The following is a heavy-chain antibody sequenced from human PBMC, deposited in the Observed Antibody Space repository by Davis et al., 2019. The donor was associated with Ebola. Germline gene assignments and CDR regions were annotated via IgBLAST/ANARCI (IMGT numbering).Heavy chain of an antibody. D-gene: IGHD6-19*01. CDR3: RAVAGTGSGSDY. V-gene: IGHV3-33*03. Sequence: PGGSLRLSCAASGFTFSDYGMHWVRQAPGKGLEWVAVIWYDGSNKYYADSVKGRFTISRDNAKNSLYLQMNSLRAEDTALYYCRAVAGTGSGSDYWGQGTLVTVSS. CDR2: IWYDGSNK. J-gene: IGHJ4*02. CDR1: GFTFSDYG.